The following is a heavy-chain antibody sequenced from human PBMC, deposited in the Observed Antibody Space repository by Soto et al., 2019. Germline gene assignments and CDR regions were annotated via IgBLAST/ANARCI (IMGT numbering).Heavy chain of an antibody. CDR1: GFTFSSYA. J-gene: IGHJ4*02. CDR2: ISGSGGST. D-gene: IGHD3-10*01. V-gene: IGHV3-23*01. CDR3: AKDLYVLWFGELLPTFDY. Sequence: GGSLRLSCAASGFTFSSYAMSWVRQAPGKGLEWVSAISGSGGSTYYADSVKGRFPISRDNSKNTLYLQMNSLRAEDTAVYYCAKDLYVLWFGELLPTFDYWGQGTLVTVSS.